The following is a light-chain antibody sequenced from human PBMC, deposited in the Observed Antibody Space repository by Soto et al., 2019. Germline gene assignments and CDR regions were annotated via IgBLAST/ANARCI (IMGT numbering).Light chain of an antibody. V-gene: IGLV3-1*01. Sequence: SYELTQPPSVSAFPGQTATISCSGHELGDKYVCWYQQKPGQSPALLIFLNTMRPSGIPERFSGSSSGNTATLTISGTQPMDEADYYCQAWDSHTAVFGGGTKLTVL. J-gene: IGLJ2*01. CDR1: ELGDKY. CDR3: QAWDSHTAV. CDR2: LNT.